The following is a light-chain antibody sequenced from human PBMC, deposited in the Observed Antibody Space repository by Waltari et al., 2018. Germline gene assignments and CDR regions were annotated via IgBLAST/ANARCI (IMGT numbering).Light chain of an antibody. CDR1: ELPRKF. J-gene: IGLJ1*01. Sequence: SYELTQPPSVSVSPGQTARITCSGHELPRKFAYWFQQKSGQAPRLVRYEDTKRPSGIPERVSGSSSGTVATLTITGAQVDDEADYYCYSSDSTGLRVFGGGTTVVVL. V-gene: IGLV3-10*01. CDR3: YSSDSTGLRV. CDR2: EDT.